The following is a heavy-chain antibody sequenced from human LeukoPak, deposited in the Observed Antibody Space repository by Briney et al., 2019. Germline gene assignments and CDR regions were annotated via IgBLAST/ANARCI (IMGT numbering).Heavy chain of an antibody. V-gene: IGHV1-58*01. CDR2: IVVCSGNT. Sequence: SVKVSCKASGFTFTSSAVQWVRQARGQSREWIGWIVVCSGNTNYAQKFQERVTITRDMSTSTAYMELSSLRSEDTAVYYCAAEAPLRFDPWGQGTLVTVSS. CDR3: AAEAPLRFDP. D-gene: IGHD1-26*01. CDR1: GFTFTSSA. J-gene: IGHJ5*02.